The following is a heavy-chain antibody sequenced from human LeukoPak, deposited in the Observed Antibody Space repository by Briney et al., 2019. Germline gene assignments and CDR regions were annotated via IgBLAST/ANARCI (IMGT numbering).Heavy chain of an antibody. J-gene: IGHJ4*02. Sequence: SVKVSCKASGGTFSSYTISWVRQAPGQGLEWMGRIIPILAIANYAQKFQGRVTITADKSTSTAYMELSSPRSEDTAVYYCARGYCSGGSCYSLDYWGQGTLVTVSS. CDR1: GGTFSSYT. CDR2: IIPILAIA. V-gene: IGHV1-69*02. CDR3: ARGYCSGGSCYSLDY. D-gene: IGHD2-15*01.